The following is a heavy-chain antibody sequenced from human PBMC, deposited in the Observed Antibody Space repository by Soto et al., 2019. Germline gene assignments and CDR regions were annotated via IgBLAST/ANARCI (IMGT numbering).Heavy chain of an antibody. CDR3: GGSLVGATGEILYNAMDV. J-gene: IGHJ6*02. Sequence: ASVKVSCKASGYTFSNYALHWVRQAPGQRLEWMGWINAANGNTKYSRKFQGRVTITRDASATTAYTELSSLRSEDMAVYYCGGSLVGATGEILYNAMDVWGQGTTVTVSS. D-gene: IGHD1-26*01. CDR2: INAANGNT. CDR1: GYTFSNYA. V-gene: IGHV1-3*01.